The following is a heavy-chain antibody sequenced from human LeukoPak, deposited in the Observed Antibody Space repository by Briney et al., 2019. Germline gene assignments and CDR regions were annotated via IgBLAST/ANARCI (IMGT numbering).Heavy chain of an antibody. CDR3: AKDDGWVQYAN. J-gene: IGHJ4*02. D-gene: IGHD5-24*01. Sequence: GGSLRLSCAASVFGFSSFGMSWVRQPPGKGLEWVSGVSGSGGSTFYADSVKGRFTISRDNSKNTLYLQMNSLRAVDTAVYYCAKDDGWVQYANWGQGTLVTVSS. CDR2: VSGSGGST. CDR1: VFGFSSFG. V-gene: IGHV3-23*01.